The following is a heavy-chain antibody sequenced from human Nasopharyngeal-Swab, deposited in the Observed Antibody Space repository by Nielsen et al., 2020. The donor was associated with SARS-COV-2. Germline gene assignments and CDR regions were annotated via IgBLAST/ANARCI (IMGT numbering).Heavy chain of an antibody. Sequence: AESLRLSCAASGFTFSDYYMSWIRQAPGNGLEWVSYISSSGSTIYYADSVKGRFTISRDNAKNSLYLQMNSLRAEDTAVYYCAASIRGAITMSFDYWGQVTLVTVSS. V-gene: IGHV3-11*04. CDR3: AASIRGAITMSFDY. J-gene: IGHJ4*02. CDR2: ISSSGSTI. CDR1: GFTFSDYY. D-gene: IGHD3-22*01.